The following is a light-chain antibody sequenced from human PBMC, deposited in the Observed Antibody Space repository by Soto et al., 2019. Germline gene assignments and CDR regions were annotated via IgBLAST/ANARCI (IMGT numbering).Light chain of an antibody. J-gene: IGKJ1*01. Sequence: QLTQSTTSLSASVGDRVTITCRASQGISSYLGWYQQKPGKAPNLLIYAASTLQSGVPSRFSGSGSGTEFTLTISSLLPEDFATYYCQQLNSYPRTVGQGTKVAIK. CDR1: QGISSY. CDR2: AAS. V-gene: IGKV1-9*01. CDR3: QQLNSYPRT.